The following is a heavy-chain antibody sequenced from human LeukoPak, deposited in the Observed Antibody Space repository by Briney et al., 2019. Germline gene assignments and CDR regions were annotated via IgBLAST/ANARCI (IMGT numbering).Heavy chain of an antibody. Sequence: PGGSLRLSCAASGFTFSSYEMNWVRQAPGKGLEWVSYISSSGSTIYYADSVKGRFTISRDYSKNTLYLQMDSLRAEDTALYYCARDRAPVVPSSMLNYRGQGTLVTVSS. V-gene: IGHV3-48*03. D-gene: IGHD2-2*01. CDR3: ARDRAPVVPSSMLNY. J-gene: IGHJ4*02. CDR2: ISSSGSTI. CDR1: GFTFSSYE.